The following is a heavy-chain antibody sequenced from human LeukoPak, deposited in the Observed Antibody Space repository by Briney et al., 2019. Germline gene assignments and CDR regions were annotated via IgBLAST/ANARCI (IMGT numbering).Heavy chain of an antibody. CDR3: ASGRGSSDPWDY. V-gene: IGHV4-34*01. D-gene: IGHD1-26*01. Sequence: PSETLSLTCAVYGGSFSGYYWSWIRQPPGKGLEWIGEINHSGSTNYNPSLKRRVTISVDTSKNQFSLKLSSVTAADTAVYYCASGRGSSDPWDYWGQGTLVTVSS. J-gene: IGHJ4*02. CDR1: GGSFSGYY. CDR2: INHSGST.